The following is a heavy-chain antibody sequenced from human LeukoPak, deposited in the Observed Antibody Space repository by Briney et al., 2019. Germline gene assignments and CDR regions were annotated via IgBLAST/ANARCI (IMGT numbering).Heavy chain of an antibody. CDR3: ARDHFCSSTSCYGSDY. CDR2: ISSSSSYI. D-gene: IGHD2-2*01. CDR1: GFTFSSYS. Sequence: GGSLRLSCAASGFTFSSYSMNWVRQAPGKWLEWVSSISSSSSYIYYPDSVKGRFTISRDNAKNSLFLQMNSLRAEDTAVYYCARDHFCSSTSCYGSDYWGQGTLVTVSS. V-gene: IGHV3-21*01. J-gene: IGHJ4*02.